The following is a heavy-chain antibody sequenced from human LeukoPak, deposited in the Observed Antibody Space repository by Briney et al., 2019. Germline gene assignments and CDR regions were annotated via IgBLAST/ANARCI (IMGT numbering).Heavy chain of an antibody. J-gene: IGHJ5*02. Sequence: GESLKISCKGSGYSFTSYWIGWVRQMPGKGLEWMGIIYPGDSDTRYSPSFQGQVTISADKSISTAYLQWSGLKASDTAMYYCARRRYCSSTSCYGGFDPWGQGTLVTVSS. CDR1: GYSFTSYW. CDR2: IYPGDSDT. CDR3: ARRRYCSSTSCYGGFDP. D-gene: IGHD2-2*01. V-gene: IGHV5-51*01.